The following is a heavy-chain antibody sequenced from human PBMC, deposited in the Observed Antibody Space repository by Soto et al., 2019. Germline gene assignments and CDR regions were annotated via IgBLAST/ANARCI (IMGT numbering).Heavy chain of an antibody. CDR3: AKDAYYYDSGGDFEGGYFDY. D-gene: IGHD3-22*01. V-gene: IGHV3-30*18. CDR2: ILYDGSYK. Sequence: GGSLRLSCAVSGFTFKNYGMHWVRQAPGKGLEWVAVILYDGSYKYYADSVQGRFTISRDNSKNTLYLQMNSLRAEDTAVYYCAKDAYYYDSGGDFEGGYFDYWGQGTLVTVSS. CDR1: GFTFKNYG. J-gene: IGHJ4*02.